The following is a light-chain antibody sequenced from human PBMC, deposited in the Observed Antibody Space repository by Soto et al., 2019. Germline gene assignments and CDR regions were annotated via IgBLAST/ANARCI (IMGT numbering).Light chain of an antibody. CDR3: QQSYSTPH. CDR1: QSISSY. CDR2: AAS. J-gene: IGKJ4*01. V-gene: IGKV1-39*01. Sequence: DIQMTQSPSSLSASVGDRVTITCRASQSISSYLNWYQQKPGKAPKLLIYAASSLQSGVPSRFSGSGSGTDFTLTISSLQPEDFATYYCQQSYSTPHFGGGTKVDNK.